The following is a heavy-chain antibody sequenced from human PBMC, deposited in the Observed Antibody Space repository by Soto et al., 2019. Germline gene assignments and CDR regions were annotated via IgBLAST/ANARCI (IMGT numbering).Heavy chain of an antibody. CDR3: ARSGSGSGWL. J-gene: IGHJ4*02. D-gene: IGHD6-19*01. CDR1: GGSVSSGRYY. V-gene: IGHV4-61*01. Sequence: SETLSLTCTVSGGSVSSGRYYWSWIRQPPGKGLEWIGYIYYSGSTKYNPSLKIRFTISVDTSKNQFSLKLSSMTAADTAVYYCARSGSGSGWLGGQGTLVTVSS. CDR2: IYYSGST.